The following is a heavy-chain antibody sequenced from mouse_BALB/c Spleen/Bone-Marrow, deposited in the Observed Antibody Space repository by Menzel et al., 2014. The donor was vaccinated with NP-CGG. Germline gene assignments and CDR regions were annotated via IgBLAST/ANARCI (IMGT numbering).Heavy chain of an antibody. V-gene: IGHV1-69*02. D-gene: IGHD2-3*01. J-gene: IGHJ1*01. Sequence: QVQLQQSGAELVKPGAPVKLSCKASGYTFTSYWMNWVKQRPGRGLEWIGRIDPSDSETHYNQKFKDKATLTVDKSSSTAYIQLSSPTSEDSAVYYCARSHGYYPYWYFDVWGAGTTVTVSS. CDR2: IDPSDSET. CDR1: GYTFTSYW. CDR3: ARSHGYYPYWYFDV.